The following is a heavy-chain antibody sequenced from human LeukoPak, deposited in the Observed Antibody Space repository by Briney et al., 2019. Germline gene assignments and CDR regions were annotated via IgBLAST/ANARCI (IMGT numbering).Heavy chain of an antibody. CDR1: GGSISSYY. V-gene: IGHV4-59*08. D-gene: IGHD6-19*01. CDR2: IYYSGST. Sequence: SETLSLTCTVSGGSISSYYWSWIRQPPGKGLEWTGYIYYSGSTNYNPSLKSRVTISVDTSKNQFSLKLSSVTAADTAVYYCASGAVAGTLSYYYYGMDVWGQGTTVTVSS. CDR3: ASGAVAGTLSYYYYGMDV. J-gene: IGHJ6*02.